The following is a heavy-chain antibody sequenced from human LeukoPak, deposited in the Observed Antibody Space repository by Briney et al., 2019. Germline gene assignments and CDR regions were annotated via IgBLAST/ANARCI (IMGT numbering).Heavy chain of an antibody. Sequence: GGSLRLSCVVSGFSVNDYYMSWIRQAPGKGPEWISDIGGSESIVSYGGSVRGRFTVSRDFAMNSLFLQLNSLSADDTAVYYCAREMVAGTFDSWGQGTLVTVSS. J-gene: IGHJ4*02. CDR3: AREMVAGTFDS. V-gene: IGHV3-11*01. CDR2: IGGSESIV. D-gene: IGHD1-7*01. CDR1: GFSVNDYY.